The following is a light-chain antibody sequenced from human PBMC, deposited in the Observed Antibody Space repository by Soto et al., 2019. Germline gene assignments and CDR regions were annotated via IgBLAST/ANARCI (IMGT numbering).Light chain of an antibody. CDR3: SSYTSSSTV. CDR1: SSNIGSNY. J-gene: IGLJ1*01. Sequence: QSVLTQPPSASGTPGQRVTISCSGSSSNIGSNYVYWYQQLPGTAPKLLIYSNNQRPSGVPDRFSGSKSGTSASLAISGLRSEDEADYYCSSYTSSSTVFGTGTKVTVL. V-gene: IGLV1-47*02. CDR2: SNN.